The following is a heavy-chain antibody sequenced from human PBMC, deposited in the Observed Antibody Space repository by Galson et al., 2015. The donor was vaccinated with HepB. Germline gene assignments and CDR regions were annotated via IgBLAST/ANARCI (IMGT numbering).Heavy chain of an antibody. V-gene: IGHV3-43*01. Sequence: SLRLSCAASGFTFGDYTMHWVRQAPGKGLEWVSLISWDGGSTYYADSVKGRFTISRDNSKNSLYLQMNSLRAEDTAVYYCAREEFPTIFGVPKQWYYYYMDVWGKGTTVTVSS. CDR2: ISWDGGST. CDR3: AREEFPTIFGVPKQWYYYYMDV. D-gene: IGHD3-3*01. CDR1: GFTFGDYT. J-gene: IGHJ6*03.